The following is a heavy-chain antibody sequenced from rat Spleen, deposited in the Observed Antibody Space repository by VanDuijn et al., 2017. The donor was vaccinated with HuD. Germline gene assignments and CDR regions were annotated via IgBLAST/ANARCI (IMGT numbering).Heavy chain of an antibody. V-gene: IGHV5S11*01. CDR2: ISTSGSRT. CDR1: GLTFRNHA. CDR3: ARQGMDA. Sequence: EVQLVESGGGLVQPGRSMKLSCVASGLTFRNHAMAWVGQTPRTGLEWVATISTSGSRTYYRDSVKGRLTISRDNAKSTLYLQRDSLRSEETATYYCARQGMDAWGQGASVTVSS. J-gene: IGHJ4*01.